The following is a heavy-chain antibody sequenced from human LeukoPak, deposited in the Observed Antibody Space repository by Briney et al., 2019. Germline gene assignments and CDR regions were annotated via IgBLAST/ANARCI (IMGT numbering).Heavy chain of an antibody. CDR1: GFTFSSYS. Sequence: GGSLRLSCAASGFTFSSYSMNWVRQAPGKGLEWVSSISSSSSYIYYADSVKGRFTISRDNAKNSLYLQMNSLRAEDTAVYYCASVYYYDSSGYYYVSSYFDYWGQGTLVTVSS. V-gene: IGHV3-21*01. CDR3: ASVYYYDSSGYYYVSSYFDY. CDR2: ISSSSSYI. J-gene: IGHJ4*02. D-gene: IGHD3-22*01.